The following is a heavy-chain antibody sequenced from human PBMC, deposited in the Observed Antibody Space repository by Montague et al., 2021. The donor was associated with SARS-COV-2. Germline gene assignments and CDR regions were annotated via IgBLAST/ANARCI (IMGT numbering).Heavy chain of an antibody. CDR2: IKHDKSEK. J-gene: IGHJ6*03. CDR3: ARATLYIDV. Sequence: SLRLSCAASGFTFSGHWMSWVRQAPGKGLEWVANIKHDKSEKYYXDSVKGRFTISRDNAKNSLYLQVNSLRAEDTAVYYCARATLYIDVWGKGTTVTVSS. V-gene: IGHV3-7*01. CDR1: GFTFSGHW.